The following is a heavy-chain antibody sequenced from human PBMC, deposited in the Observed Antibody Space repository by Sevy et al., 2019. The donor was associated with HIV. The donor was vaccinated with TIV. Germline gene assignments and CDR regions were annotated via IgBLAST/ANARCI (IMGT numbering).Heavy chain of an antibody. CDR1: GVSITSLY. J-gene: IGHJ4*02. CDR2: IYYNGHI. D-gene: IGHD1-26*01. CDR3: PGENAWGRGYS. V-gene: IGHV4-59*08. Sequence: SETLSLTCAVSGVSITSLYWNWIRQPPGKGLEWIANIYYNGHINYNPTLKSRVTLSLDTSKNQFSLRLSSVTAADTAMYYWPGENAWGRGYSWGQGTLVTVSS.